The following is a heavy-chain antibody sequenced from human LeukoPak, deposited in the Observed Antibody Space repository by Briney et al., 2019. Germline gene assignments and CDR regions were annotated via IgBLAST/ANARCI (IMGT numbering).Heavy chain of an antibody. D-gene: IGHD2-2*01. J-gene: IGHJ5*02. CDR1: GGSFSGYY. V-gene: IGHV4-34*01. CDR3: ARGVTIRYCSSTSCRNRGPNWFDP. Sequence: SETLSLTCAVYGGSFSGYYWSWIRQPPGKGLGWIGEINHSGSTNYNPSLKSRVTISVDTSKNQFSLKLSSVTAADTAVYYCARGVTIRYCSSTSCRNRGPNWFDPWGQGTLVTVSS. CDR2: INHSGST.